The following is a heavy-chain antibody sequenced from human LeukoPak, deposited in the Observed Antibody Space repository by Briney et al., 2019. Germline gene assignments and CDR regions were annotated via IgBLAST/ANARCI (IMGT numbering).Heavy chain of an antibody. D-gene: IGHD5-18*01. CDR1: GFTFSSYS. J-gene: IGHJ4*02. Sequence: GGSLRLSCAASGFTFSSYSMNWVRQAPGKGLEWVSYISSSGGTIYYADSVKGRFTISRDNAKNSLYLQMNSLRDEDTAVYYCARVGFNYEARADDYWGQGTLVTVSS. V-gene: IGHV3-48*02. CDR3: ARVGFNYEARADDY. CDR2: ISSSGGTI.